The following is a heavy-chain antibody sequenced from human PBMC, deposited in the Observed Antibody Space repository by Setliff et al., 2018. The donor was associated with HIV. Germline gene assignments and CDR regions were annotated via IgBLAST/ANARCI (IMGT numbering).Heavy chain of an antibody. J-gene: IGHJ3*02. CDR3: ASGRGIYGSGALEAYDI. D-gene: IGHD3-10*01. Sequence: ASVMVSCKASGYTFNNYGVMWVRQAPGQGLEWMGWISGYGNRKYAQKFEGRLTVTADTSTSTAYMELRTLRSDDTAVYFCASGRGIYGSGALEAYDIWGQGTMVTVS. CDR2: ISGYGNR. V-gene: IGHV1-18*01. CDR1: GYTFNNYG.